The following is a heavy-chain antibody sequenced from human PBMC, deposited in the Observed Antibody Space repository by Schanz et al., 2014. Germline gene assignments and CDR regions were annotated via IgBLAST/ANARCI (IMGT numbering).Heavy chain of an antibody. D-gene: IGHD3-22*01. J-gene: IGHJ4*02. CDR2: ISSSGSYI. CDR1: GFTFNSYA. V-gene: IGHV3-21*01. Sequence: EVQLLESGGGLVQPGESLRVSCAASGFTFNSYAMSWVRQAPGRGLEWVSSISSSGSYIYYADSVKGRFSISRDNAKNSLFLQMNRLRAEDTALYYCAKDPSHGDYDYYFDYWGQGTLVTVSS. CDR3: AKDPSHGDYDYYFDY.